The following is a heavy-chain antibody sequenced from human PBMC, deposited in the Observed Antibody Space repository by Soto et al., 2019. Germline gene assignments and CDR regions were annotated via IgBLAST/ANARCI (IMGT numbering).Heavy chain of an antibody. V-gene: IGHV3-53*01. CDR2: LYDVDGS. CDR3: ATWHEREHAYDV. D-gene: IGHD1-1*01. J-gene: IGHJ3*01. Sequence: GGSLRLSCAAFGLTISGKKYVAWVRQAPGKGLTWVSALYDVDGSFYADSVKGRFTTSSDSSKTTVYLQMNDLRPDDTAVYYCATWHEREHAYDVWGQGTTVTVPS. CDR1: GLTISGKKY.